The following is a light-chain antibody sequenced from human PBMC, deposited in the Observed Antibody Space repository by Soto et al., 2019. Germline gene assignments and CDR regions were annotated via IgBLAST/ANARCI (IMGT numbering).Light chain of an antibody. CDR2: GAS. J-gene: IGKJ4*01. Sequence: EIVLTQSPGALSLSPGERATLSCRASQSVSSSYLAWYQQKPGPAPRLLIYGASSRATGIPDRFSGSGSGTDFTLTISRLEPEDFAVYYCQQYGSSPLTFGGGTKVDI. V-gene: IGKV3-20*01. CDR3: QQYGSSPLT. CDR1: QSVSSSY.